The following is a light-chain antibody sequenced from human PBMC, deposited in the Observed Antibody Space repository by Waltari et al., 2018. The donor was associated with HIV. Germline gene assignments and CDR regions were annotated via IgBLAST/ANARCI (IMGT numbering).Light chain of an antibody. CDR3: QQYYTTPRT. Sequence: DIVLTQSPDSLAVSLGERATINCKSSQSVLYSSNNKNFLAWYQQKPGQPPKLLVYWASSREFWVPDRFSGSGSGTDFTLTISSLQAEDVAVYYCQQYYTTPRTFGPGTTVDIK. CDR1: QSVLYSSNNKNF. V-gene: IGKV4-1*01. CDR2: WAS. J-gene: IGKJ3*01.